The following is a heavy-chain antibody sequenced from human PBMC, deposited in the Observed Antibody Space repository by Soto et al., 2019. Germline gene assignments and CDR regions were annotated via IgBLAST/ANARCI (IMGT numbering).Heavy chain of an antibody. CDR2: TYYSGRT. CDR1: GVSISSGTYY. J-gene: IGHJ5*02. D-gene: IGHD2-21*01. CDR3: ARGIAADYLRLLDWFDP. V-gene: IGHV4-31*03. Sequence: HVQLQESGPGLVKPSQTLSLTCTVSGVSISSGTYYWSWIRQHPGKGLEYIGYTYYSGRTYYNPSLKSRVTLSVDTSKNHFSLNLRSVTAADTAISYCARGIAADYLRLLDWFDPWGQGSLVTVSS.